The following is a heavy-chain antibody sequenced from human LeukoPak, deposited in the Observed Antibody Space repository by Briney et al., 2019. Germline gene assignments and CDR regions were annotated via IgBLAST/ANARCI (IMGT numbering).Heavy chain of an antibody. D-gene: IGHD3-10*01. CDR2: ISGSGGSI. V-gene: IGHV3-23*01. CDR3: AKGTMVQGVISVYDY. J-gene: IGHJ4*02. CDR1: GFTFSGYA. Sequence: GGSLRLSCAASGFTFSGYAMSWVRQAPGKGLEWVSAISGSGGSIYYADSVKGRFTISREYSKNSLSLQMNSLRAEDTAVYYCAKGTMVQGVISVYDYWVQGTRVTVSS.